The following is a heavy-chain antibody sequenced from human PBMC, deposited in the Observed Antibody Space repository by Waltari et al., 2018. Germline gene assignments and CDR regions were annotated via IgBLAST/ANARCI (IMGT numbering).Heavy chain of an antibody. CDR2: INAGNGNT. V-gene: IGHV1-3*01. J-gene: IGHJ4*02. CDR3: ARAGYDFWSGYLNY. CDR1: GYTFTSYA. Sequence: QVQLVQSGAEVKKPGASVKVSCKASGYTFTSYAMHWVRQAPGQRLEWMGWINAGNGNTKYSQKCQGRVTITRDTSASTAYMELSSLRSEDTAVYYCARAGYDFWSGYLNYWGQGTLVTVSS. D-gene: IGHD3-3*01.